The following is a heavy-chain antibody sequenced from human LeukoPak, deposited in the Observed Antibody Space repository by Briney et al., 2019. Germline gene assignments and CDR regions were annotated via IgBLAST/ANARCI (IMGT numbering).Heavy chain of an antibody. CDR3: ARDHSSGYYGY. D-gene: IGHD3-22*01. V-gene: IGHV3-7*01. J-gene: IGHJ4*02. CDR1: GFTFSSYW. CDR2: IKQDGSEK. Sequence: GGSLRLSCAASGFTFSSYWMSWVRQAPGKGLEWVANIKQDGSEKYYVDSVKGRFTVSRDNAKNSLYLQMNSLRAEDTAVYYCARDHSSGYYGYWGQGTLVTVSS.